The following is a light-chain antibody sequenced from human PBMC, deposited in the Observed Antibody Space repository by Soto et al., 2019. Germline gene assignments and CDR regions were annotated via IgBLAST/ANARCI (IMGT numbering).Light chain of an antibody. J-gene: IGKJ5*01. CDR3: QQFNNYRLT. CDR2: DAS. Sequence: AIQLTQSPSSLSASVGARVPITCRASQGISSALAWYQQKPGKAPKLLIYDASSLESGVPSRFSGSGSGTDFTLTISSLQPEDFATYYCQQFNNYRLTFGQGTRLEI. V-gene: IGKV1D-13*01. CDR1: QGISSA.